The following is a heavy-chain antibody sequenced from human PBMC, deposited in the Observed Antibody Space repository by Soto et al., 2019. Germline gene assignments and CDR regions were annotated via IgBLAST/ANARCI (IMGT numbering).Heavy chain of an antibody. CDR3: ARDMSSSFYNWFDP. D-gene: IGHD6-13*01. CDR2: IYYSGST. CDR1: GGSISSYY. Sequence: SETLSFTCTVSGGSISSYYWSWIRQPPGKGLEWIGYIYYSGSTNYNPSLKSRVTISVDTSKNQFSLKLSSVTAADTAVYYCARDMSSSFYNWFDPWGQGTLVTVSS. J-gene: IGHJ5*02. V-gene: IGHV4-59*01.